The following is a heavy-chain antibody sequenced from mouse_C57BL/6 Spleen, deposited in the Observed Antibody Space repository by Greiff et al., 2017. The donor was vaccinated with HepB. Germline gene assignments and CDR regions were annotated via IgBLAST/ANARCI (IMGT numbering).Heavy chain of an antibody. Sequence: QVQLQQPGAELVMPGASVKLSCKASGYTFTSYWMHWVKQRPGQGLEWIGEIDPSDSYTNYNQKFKGKSTLTVDKSSSTAYMQLSSLTSEDSAVYDCARRVWDRSRYFDVWGTGTTVTVSS. CDR1: GYTFTSYW. D-gene: IGHD3-3*01. CDR3: ARRVWDRSRYFDV. J-gene: IGHJ1*03. CDR2: IDPSDSYT. V-gene: IGHV1-69*01.